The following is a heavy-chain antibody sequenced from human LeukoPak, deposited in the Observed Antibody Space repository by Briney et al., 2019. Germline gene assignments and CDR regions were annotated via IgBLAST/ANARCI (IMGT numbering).Heavy chain of an antibody. CDR2: INHSGST. CDR3: ARRLPLRYFDWLLSPDAFDI. Sequence: PSETLSLTCAVYGGSFSGYYWSWIRQPPGKGLEWIGEINHSGSTNYNPSLKSRVTISVDTSKNQFSLKLSSVTAADTAVYYCARRLPLRYFDWLLSPDAFDIWGQGTMVTVSS. D-gene: IGHD3-9*01. CDR1: GGSFSGYY. J-gene: IGHJ3*02. V-gene: IGHV4-34*01.